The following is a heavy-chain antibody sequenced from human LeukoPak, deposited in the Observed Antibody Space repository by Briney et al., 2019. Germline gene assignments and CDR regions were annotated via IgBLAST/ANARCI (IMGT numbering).Heavy chain of an antibody. J-gene: IGHJ3*02. D-gene: IGHD3-22*01. Sequence: GGSLRLSCAASGFTFSSYGMHWVRQAPGKGLEWVSSISSSSSYIYYADSVKGRFTISRDNAKNSLYLQMNSLRAEDTAVYYCARVYGGYYFSAFDIWGQGTMVTVSS. CDR3: ARVYGGYYFSAFDI. V-gene: IGHV3-21*01. CDR2: ISSSSSYI. CDR1: GFTFSSYG.